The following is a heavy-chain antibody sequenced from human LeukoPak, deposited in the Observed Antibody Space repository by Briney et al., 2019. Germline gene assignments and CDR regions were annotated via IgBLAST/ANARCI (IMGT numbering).Heavy chain of an antibody. D-gene: IGHD6-19*01. CDR2: MNPNSGNT. J-gene: IGHJ4*02. Sequence: ASVKVSCKASGYTFTSYDINWVRQATGQGLEWMGWMNPNSGNTGYAQKFKGRVTMTRNTSISTAYMELSSLRSEDTAVYYCARSPAVAGTGNDYWSQGTLVTVSS. CDR3: ARSPAVAGTGNDY. CDR1: GYTFTSYD. V-gene: IGHV1-8*01.